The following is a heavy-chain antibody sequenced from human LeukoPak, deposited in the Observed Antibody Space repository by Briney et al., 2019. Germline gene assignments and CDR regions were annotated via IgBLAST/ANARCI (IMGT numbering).Heavy chain of an antibody. J-gene: IGHJ4*02. CDR3: ASRTTVVTEGFDY. CDR1: GFTFSSCS. Sequence: GGSLRLSCAASGFTFSSCSMNWVRQAPGKGLEWVSSISSSSSYIYYADSVKGRFTISRDNAKNSLYLQMNSLRAEDTAVYYCASRTTVVTEGFDYWGQGTLVTVSS. D-gene: IGHD4-23*01. CDR2: ISSSSSYI. V-gene: IGHV3-21*01.